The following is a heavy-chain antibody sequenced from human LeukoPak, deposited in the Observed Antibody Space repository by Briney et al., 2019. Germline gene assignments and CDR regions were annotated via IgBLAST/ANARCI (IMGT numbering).Heavy chain of an antibody. V-gene: IGHV1-69*13. CDR1: GGTFSSYA. Sequence: SVKVSCKASGGTFSSYAISWVRQAPGQGLEWMGGIIPIFGTANYAQKFQGRVTITADESTSTAYMELSSLRSEDTAVYYCARDRIYYYDSSGYNSGNAFDIWGQGTMVTVSS. CDR3: ARDRIYYYDSSGYNSGNAFDI. CDR2: IIPIFGTA. J-gene: IGHJ3*02. D-gene: IGHD3-22*01.